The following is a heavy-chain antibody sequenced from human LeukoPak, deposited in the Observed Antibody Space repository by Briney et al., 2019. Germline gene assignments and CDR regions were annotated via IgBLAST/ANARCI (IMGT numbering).Heavy chain of an antibody. D-gene: IGHD3-9*01. CDR2: IYYSGST. J-gene: IGHJ6*02. V-gene: IGHV4-31*11. CDR1: GGSFSGYY. CDR3: ARHATYDILTGYQIGYYYGMDV. Sequence: PSETLSLTCAVDGGSFSGYYWSWIRQHPGKGLEWIGYIYYSGSTYYNTSLKSRVTISVDTSKNQFSLKLSSVTAADTAVYYCARHATYDILTGYQIGYYYGMDVWGQGTTVTVSS.